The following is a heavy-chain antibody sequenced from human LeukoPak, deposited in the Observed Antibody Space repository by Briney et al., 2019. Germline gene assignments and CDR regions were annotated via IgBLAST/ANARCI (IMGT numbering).Heavy chain of an antibody. CDR3: ARVRHDSSGHPAFDI. J-gene: IGHJ3*02. CDR1: GGSISNGGYY. CDR2: IYYSGST. V-gene: IGHV4-30-4*08. D-gene: IGHD3-22*01. Sequence: SQTLSLTCTVSGGSISNGGYYWSWIRQPPGKGLEWIGYIYYSGSTYYNPSLKSRVTISVDTSKNQFSLKLSSVTAADTAVYYCARVRHDSSGHPAFDIWGQGTMVTVSS.